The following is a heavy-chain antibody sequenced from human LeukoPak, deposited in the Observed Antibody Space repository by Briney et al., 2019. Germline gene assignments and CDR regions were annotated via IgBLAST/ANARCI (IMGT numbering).Heavy chain of an antibody. V-gene: IGHV4-38-2*02. CDR2: IYHSGST. D-gene: IGHD3-22*01. CDR3: AKSYYYGSSGSYYFDY. CDR1: GYSISSGYY. J-gene: IGHJ4*02. Sequence: PSETLSLTCTVSGYSISSGYYWGWIRQPPGKGLEWIGSIYHSGSTYYNPSLKSRVTISVDTSKNQFSLKLSSVTAADTAVYYCAKSYYYGSSGSYYFDYWGQGTLVTVSS.